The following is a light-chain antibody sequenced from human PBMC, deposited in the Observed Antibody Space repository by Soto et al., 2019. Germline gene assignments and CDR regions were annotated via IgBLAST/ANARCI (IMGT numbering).Light chain of an antibody. Sequence: IVLTQSPGTLSLSPGERATLSCRASESVASNYLAWYQHKPGQAPRLLFFGASNRATAIPDRFSGSGSGTDFTLTISRVEPEDFAVYYCHQYGRSPWTLGQGTKVDIK. CDR2: GAS. CDR3: HQYGRSPWT. J-gene: IGKJ1*01. V-gene: IGKV3-20*01. CDR1: ESVASNY.